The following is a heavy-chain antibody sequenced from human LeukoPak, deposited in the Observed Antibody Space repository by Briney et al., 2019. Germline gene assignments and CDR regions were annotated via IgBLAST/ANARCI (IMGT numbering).Heavy chain of an antibody. J-gene: IGHJ4*02. Sequence: PGGSLRLSCAASGFTFSHYEMNWVRQAPGKGLEWVSYISSSGTTIYYADSAKDRFTISRDNAGNSLYLQMNSLRAEDTAVYYCVRGLAAEGYWGQGTLVTVSS. CDR1: GFTFSHYE. V-gene: IGHV3-48*03. CDR2: ISSSGTTI. CDR3: VRGLAAEGY.